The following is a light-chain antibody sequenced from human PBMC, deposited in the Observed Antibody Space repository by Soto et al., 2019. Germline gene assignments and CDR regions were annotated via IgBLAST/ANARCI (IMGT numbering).Light chain of an antibody. Sequence: DIVMTQSPDSLAVSLGERATISCKSSQRVLYNSDNKNYLAWYQQKPGQPPKLLIYWASTRDSGVPDRFSGSGSGADFTLTISSLQAEDVAVYYCQQYYTTLTFGGGTKVEIK. CDR2: WAS. V-gene: IGKV4-1*01. J-gene: IGKJ4*01. CDR3: QQYYTTLT. CDR1: QRVLYNSDNKNY.